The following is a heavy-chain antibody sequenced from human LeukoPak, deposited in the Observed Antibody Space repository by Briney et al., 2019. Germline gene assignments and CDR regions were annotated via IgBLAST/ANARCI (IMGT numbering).Heavy chain of an antibody. CDR1: GDSINNYY. Sequence: SETLSLTCTVSGDSINNYYWSWIRQPPGKGLEWIGEINHSGSTNYNPSLKSRVTISVDTSKNQFSLKLSSVTAADTAVYYCARGRSYSSSPFDYWGQGTPVTVSS. V-gene: IGHV4-34*01. CDR2: INHSGST. D-gene: IGHD6-6*01. J-gene: IGHJ4*02. CDR3: ARGRSYSSSPFDY.